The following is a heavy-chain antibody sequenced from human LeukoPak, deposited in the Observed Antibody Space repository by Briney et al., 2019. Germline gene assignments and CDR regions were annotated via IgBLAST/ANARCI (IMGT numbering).Heavy chain of an antibody. D-gene: IGHD2-15*01. CDR2: IYYSGST. J-gene: IGHJ6*03. CDR3: ARGGYCSGGSCYYYYYYMDV. V-gene: IGHV4-59*01. Sequence: SETLSLTCAVYGGSFSGYYWSWIRQPPGKGLEWIGYIYYSGSTNYNPSLKSRVTISVDTSKNQFSLKLSSVTAADTAVYYCARGGYCSGGSCYYYYYYMDVWGKGTTVTVSS. CDR1: GGSFSGYY.